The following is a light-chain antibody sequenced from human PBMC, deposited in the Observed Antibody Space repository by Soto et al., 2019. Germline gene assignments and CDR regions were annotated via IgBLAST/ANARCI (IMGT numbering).Light chain of an antibody. J-gene: IGKJ5*01. CDR1: QSVRSN. CDR2: GAS. CDR3: QQRSNWPPIT. V-gene: IGKV3-11*01. Sequence: DIVLTQSPVTLSLSPGERVTLSCRASQSVRSNLAWYQQKPGQAPRLLIYGASTRATGIPARFSGSGSGTDFTLTINSLEPEDFAVYYCQQRSNWPPITFGQGTRLEI.